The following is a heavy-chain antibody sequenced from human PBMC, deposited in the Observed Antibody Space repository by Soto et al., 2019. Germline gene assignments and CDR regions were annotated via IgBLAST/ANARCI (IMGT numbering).Heavy chain of an antibody. Sequence: QVQLVQSGAEVKKPGASVKVSCKASGYTFTSYDIKWVRQATGQGLEWMGWMNPSTGSTGFAQKFQGRVPMISNTSISTAYLELSSLTSEDTAVYYCARGRLVAGTVDYWGQGTLVTVSS. CDR1: GYTFTSYD. V-gene: IGHV1-8*01. D-gene: IGHD6-19*01. CDR3: ARGRLVAGTVDY. J-gene: IGHJ4*02. CDR2: MNPSTGST.